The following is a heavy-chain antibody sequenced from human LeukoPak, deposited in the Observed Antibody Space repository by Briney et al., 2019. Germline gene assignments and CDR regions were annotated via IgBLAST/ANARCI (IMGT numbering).Heavy chain of an antibody. V-gene: IGHV4-61*01. J-gene: IGHJ4*02. CDR2: IYHSGST. CDR3: ARGGCSGGSCPLDY. D-gene: IGHD2-15*01. Sequence: SETLSLTCTVSGGSVSSGSYYWSWIRQPPGKGLEWIGYIYHSGSTNYNPSLKSRVTISVDTSKNQFSLKLSSVTAADMAIYYCARGGCSGGSCPLDYWGQGTLVTVSS. CDR1: GGSVSSGSYY.